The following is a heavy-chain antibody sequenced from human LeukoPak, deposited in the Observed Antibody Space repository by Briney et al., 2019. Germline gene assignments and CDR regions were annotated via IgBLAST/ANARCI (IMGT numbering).Heavy chain of an antibody. D-gene: IGHD2/OR15-2a*01. CDR3: AKVIAYYFDY. CDR2: ISGSGGSE. V-gene: IGHV3-23*01. CDR1: GFTFSSYG. Sequence: GGSLRLSCAASGFTFSSYGMHWVRQAPGKGLEWVSTISGSGGSEYYADSVKGRFTISRDNSKNTLYLQMNSLRAEDTAIYYCAKVIAYYFDYWGQGTLVTVSS. J-gene: IGHJ4*02.